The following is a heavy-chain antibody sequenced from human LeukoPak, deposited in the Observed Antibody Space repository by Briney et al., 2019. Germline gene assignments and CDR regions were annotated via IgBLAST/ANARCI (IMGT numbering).Heavy chain of an antibody. CDR1: GGTFSSYA. V-gene: IGHV1-69*04. CDR2: IITILGIA. Sequence: SVKVSCKASGGTFSSYAISWVRQAPGQGLEWMGRIITILGIANYAQKFQGRVTITADKSTSTAYMELSSLRSEDSAVYYCASALSDYYGSGSPRFDPWGQGTLVTVSS. D-gene: IGHD3-10*01. CDR3: ASALSDYYGSGSPRFDP. J-gene: IGHJ5*02.